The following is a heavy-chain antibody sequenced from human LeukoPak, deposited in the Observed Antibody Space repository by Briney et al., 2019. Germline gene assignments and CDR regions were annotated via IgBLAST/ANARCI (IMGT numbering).Heavy chain of an antibody. CDR1: GGSISSYY. J-gene: IGHJ6*02. Sequence: SETLSLTCTVSGGSISSYYWSWIRQPPGKGLEWIGYIYYSGSTNYNPSLKSRVTISVDTSKNQFSLKLSSVTAADTAVYYCARDITMVRAQGDDYYYYYGTDVWGQGTTVTVSS. V-gene: IGHV4-59*01. D-gene: IGHD3-10*01. CDR2: IYYSGST. CDR3: ARDITMVRAQGDDYYYYYGTDV.